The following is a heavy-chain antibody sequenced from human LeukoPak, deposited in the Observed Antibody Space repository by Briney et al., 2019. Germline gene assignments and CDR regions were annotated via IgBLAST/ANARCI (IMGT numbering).Heavy chain of an antibody. CDR2: IIPIFGTA. Sequence: ASVKVSCKASGGTFSSYAISWVRQAPGQRLEWMGGIIPIFGTANYAQKFQGRVTITTDESTSTAYMELSSLRSEDTAVYYCASLRSHCSSTSCYKLDYYFDYWGQGTLVTVSS. V-gene: IGHV1-69*05. CDR3: ASLRSHCSSTSCYKLDYYFDY. CDR1: GGTFSSYA. J-gene: IGHJ4*02. D-gene: IGHD2-2*02.